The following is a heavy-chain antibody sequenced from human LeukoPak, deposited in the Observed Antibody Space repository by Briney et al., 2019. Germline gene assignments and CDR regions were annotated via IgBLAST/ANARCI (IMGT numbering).Heavy chain of an antibody. V-gene: IGHV3-30*19. CDR1: GFTFSSYG. CDR2: ISYDGSNK. D-gene: IGHD3-22*01. CDR3: ARDPDSSGYYYRPGIFDY. J-gene: IGHJ4*02. Sequence: PGGSLRLSCAASGFTFSSYGMHWVRQAPGKGLEWVALISYDGSNKYYADSVKGRFTISRDNSKNTLYLQMNSLRAEDTAVYYCARDPDSSGYYYRPGIFDYWGQGSLVTVSS.